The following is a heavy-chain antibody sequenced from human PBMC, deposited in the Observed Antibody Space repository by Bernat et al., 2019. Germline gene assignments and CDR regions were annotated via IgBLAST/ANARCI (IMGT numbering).Heavy chain of an antibody. V-gene: IGHV4-39*07. J-gene: IGHJ4*02. CDR3: ASQRDYGGNPGGGGFDY. CDR1: AGSISSHNYF. D-gene: IGHD4-23*01. Sequence: QLQLQESGPGLVKPSETLSLTCTVSAGSISSHNYFWGWIREPPGKGLEWIGSVYSSGSTYYNPSLKGRVTISVDTSKNQFSLKLSSVTAADTAVYYCASQRDYGGNPGGGGFDYWGQGTLVTVSS. CDR2: VYSSGST.